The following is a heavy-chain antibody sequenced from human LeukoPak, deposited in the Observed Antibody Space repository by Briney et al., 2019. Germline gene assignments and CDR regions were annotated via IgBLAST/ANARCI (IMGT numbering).Heavy chain of an antibody. V-gene: IGHV3-23*01. CDR3: AANYYYDSNGYYRGDY. J-gene: IGHJ4*02. Sequence: PGGSLRLSCSASGFTFSSAMSWVRQAPGKGLEWVSTISGSGTSAYYADSVKGRFDISRDNSKNTLFLQMNSLRSEDTAVFYCAANYYYDSNGYYRGDYWGQGTLVTVSS. D-gene: IGHD3-22*01. CDR2: ISGSGTSA. CDR1: GFTFSSA.